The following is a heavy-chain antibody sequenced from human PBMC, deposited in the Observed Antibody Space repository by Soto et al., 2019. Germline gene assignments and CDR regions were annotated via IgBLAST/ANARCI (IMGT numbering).Heavy chain of an antibody. D-gene: IGHD2-2*01. V-gene: IGHV1-69*13. CDR2: IIPISGTA. Sequence: SVKVSCKASGGTFSSYAISWVRQAPGQRLEWKGGIIPISGTANYAQKFQGRVTITADESTSTAYMELSSLRSEDTAVYYCARSQGSSTSLEIYYYYYYGMDVWGQGTTVTVSS. CDR3: ARSQGSSTSLEIYYYYYYGMDV. J-gene: IGHJ6*02. CDR1: GGTFSSYA.